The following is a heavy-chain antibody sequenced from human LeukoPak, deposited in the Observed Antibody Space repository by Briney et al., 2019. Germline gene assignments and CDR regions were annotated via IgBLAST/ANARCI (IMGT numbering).Heavy chain of an antibody. J-gene: IGHJ5*02. CDR1: GYTFTGYY. Sequence: ASVKVSCKASGYTFTGYYMHWVRQAPGQGLEWMGWINPNSGGTNYAQKFQGRVTMTRDTSISTAYMELSRLRSDDTAVYYCARKASEMVRGVIGEDNWFDPWGQGTLVTVSS. D-gene: IGHD3-10*01. V-gene: IGHV1-2*02. CDR2: INPNSGGT. CDR3: ARKASEMVRGVIGEDNWFDP.